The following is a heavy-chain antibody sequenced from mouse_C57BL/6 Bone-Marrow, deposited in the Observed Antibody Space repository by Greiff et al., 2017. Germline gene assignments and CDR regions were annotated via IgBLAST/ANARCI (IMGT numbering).Heavy chain of an antibody. D-gene: IGHD2-10*01. J-gene: IGHJ4*01. CDR1: GYTFTSYG. CDR2: IYPRSGNT. CDR3: ARCPYFYAMDY. V-gene: IGHV1-81*01. Sequence: QVQLMESGAELARPGASVKLSCKASGYTFTSYGISWVKQRTGQGLEWIGEIYPRSGNTYYNEKFKGKATLTADKSSSTAYMELRSLTSEDSAVYFCARCPYFYAMDYWGQGTSVTVSS.